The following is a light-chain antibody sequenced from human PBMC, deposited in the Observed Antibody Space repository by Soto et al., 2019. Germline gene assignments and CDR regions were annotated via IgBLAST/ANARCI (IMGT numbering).Light chain of an antibody. CDR2: DAS. J-gene: IGKJ1*01. V-gene: IGKV3-11*01. CDR1: QSISNY. Sequence: EIVLTQSPATLSLSPGERANLSCRASQSISNYLAWYQHRPGQAPRLLIYDASTRATGIPARFSGSGSGTDFTLTISSLEPEDFAVYFCQLRSNWPPTWTFGQGTNVEVK. CDR3: QLRSNWPPTWT.